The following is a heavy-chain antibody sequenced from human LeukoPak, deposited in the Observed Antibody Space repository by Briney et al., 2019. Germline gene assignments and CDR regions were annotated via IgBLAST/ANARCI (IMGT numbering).Heavy chain of an antibody. Sequence: ASMKGSCKASGYTFTNDYMHWVRQAPGQGLEWMGIIYPSGGSTNYAQKFQGRVTMTRDTPTSTLYMELRSLRSEDTAVYYCARSDSSGKGPYFDYWGQGTLVTVSS. D-gene: IGHD3-10*01. V-gene: IGHV1-46*01. J-gene: IGHJ4*02. CDR3: ARSDSSGKGPYFDY. CDR2: IYPSGGST. CDR1: GYTFTNDY.